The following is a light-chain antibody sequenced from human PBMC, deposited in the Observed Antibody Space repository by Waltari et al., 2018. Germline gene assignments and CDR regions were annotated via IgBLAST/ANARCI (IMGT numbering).Light chain of an antibody. Sequence: DIQMTQSPSTLSASVADRVTMTCRAGQNIDTYLSWYQQRPGRAPRLLIFAASNLHSGVPSRFSGSGSGTEFTLTISTLQLEDFATYYCQQSYTTPQTFGPGTKLDIK. V-gene: IGKV1-39*01. CDR3: QQSYTTPQT. J-gene: IGKJ2*01. CDR1: QNIDTY. CDR2: AAS.